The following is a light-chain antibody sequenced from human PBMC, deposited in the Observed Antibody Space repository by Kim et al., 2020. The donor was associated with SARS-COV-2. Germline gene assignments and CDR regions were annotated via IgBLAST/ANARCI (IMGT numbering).Light chain of an antibody. Sequence: SVSPGERATRSCRASQSVTSNLAWYQQKPGQAPRLLIYGASTRATGIPARFSGSGSGTEFTLTISSLQSEDCAVYYCQQYNDWWTFGQGTKVDIK. CDR1: QSVTSN. CDR2: GAS. J-gene: IGKJ1*01. V-gene: IGKV3-15*01. CDR3: QQYNDWWT.